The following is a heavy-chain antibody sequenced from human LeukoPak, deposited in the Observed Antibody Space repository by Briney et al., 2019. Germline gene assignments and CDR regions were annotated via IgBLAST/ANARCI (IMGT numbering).Heavy chain of an antibody. CDR3: ARRDSNGWLSDWYFDL. CDR2: IYPGDSDT. J-gene: IGHJ2*01. Sequence: GESLKISCKGSGYSFTSYWIGWVRQMPGKGLEWMGIIYPGDSDTRYSPSFQGQVTISADKSISTAYLQWSSLKASDTAMYYCARRDSNGWLSDWYFDLWGRGTLVTVSS. D-gene: IGHD6-19*01. CDR1: GYSFTSYW. V-gene: IGHV5-51*01.